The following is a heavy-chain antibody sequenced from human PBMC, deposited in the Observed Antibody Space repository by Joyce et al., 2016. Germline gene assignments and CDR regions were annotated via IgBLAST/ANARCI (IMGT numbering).Heavy chain of an antibody. D-gene: IGHD3-10*02. CDR2: IDPRNSYT. CDR1: GYSFTSHW. CDR3: ARHVTDWFDP. Sequence: EVQLVQSGAEVKKPGESLRISCKGSGYSFTSHWISWVRQMPGKGLEWMGRIDPRNSYTDYSPSFDGNVTISVDKTISAAYLQWSSLRASNTAIYYCARHVTDWFDPWGQGTLVTVSS. J-gene: IGHJ5*02. V-gene: IGHV5-10-1*03.